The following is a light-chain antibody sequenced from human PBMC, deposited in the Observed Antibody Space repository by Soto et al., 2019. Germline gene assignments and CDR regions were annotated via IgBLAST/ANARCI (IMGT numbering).Light chain of an antibody. Sequence: PGERVTLSCRARQSVSSSYLPWYQQKPGQAPSLLIYGASTRATGIPARFSGSGSGTDFTLTISSLQPEDFAVYYCQQDYNLPYTFGQGTKLEIK. CDR1: QSVSSSY. J-gene: IGKJ2*01. V-gene: IGKV3D-7*01. CDR2: GAS. CDR3: QQDYNLPYT.